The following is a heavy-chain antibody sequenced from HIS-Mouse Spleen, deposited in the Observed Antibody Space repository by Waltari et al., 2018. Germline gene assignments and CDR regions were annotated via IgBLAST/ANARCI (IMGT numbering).Heavy chain of an antibody. CDR1: AGSISSRSYY. D-gene: IGHD6-13*01. CDR2: TYYGGST. J-gene: IGHJ2*01. Sequence: QLQLQESGPGLVKPSETLSLTCPVSAGSISSRSYYSGWIRQPPGKGLEWIGSTYYGGSTYYNPSLKSRVTISVDTSKNQFSLKLSSVTAADTAVYYCAREIPYSSSWYDWYFDLWGRGTLVTVSS. CDR3: AREIPYSSSWYDWYFDL. V-gene: IGHV4-39*07.